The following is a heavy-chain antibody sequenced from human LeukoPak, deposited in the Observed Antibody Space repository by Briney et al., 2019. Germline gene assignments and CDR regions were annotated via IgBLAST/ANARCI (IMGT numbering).Heavy chain of an antibody. CDR3: ARPAGAAAGPFDY. CDR2: IYPGDSGT. CDR1: GYSFTSYW. J-gene: IGHJ4*02. V-gene: IGHV5-51*01. Sequence: GESLKISCKGSGYSFTSYWIGWVRQLPGKGLEWMGIIYPGDSGTRYSPSFQGQVTISADKSISTAYLQWSSLKASDTAMYYCARPAGAAAGPFDYWGQGTLVTVSS. D-gene: IGHD6-13*01.